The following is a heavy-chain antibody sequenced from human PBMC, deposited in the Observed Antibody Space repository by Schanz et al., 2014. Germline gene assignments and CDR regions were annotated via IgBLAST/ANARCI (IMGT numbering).Heavy chain of an antibody. CDR3: ARGFDFWDR. J-gene: IGHJ4*02. V-gene: IGHV1-8*01. CDR2: MQPDSGKT. CDR1: GYTFSNDD. Sequence: QVQLVQSGAELRKPGTSVKVSCKTSGYTFSNDDINWVRQAIGQGPEWMGWMQPDSGKTHYAEKFQGRVAMTRNTSISTAYMELRSLRSDDTAVYYCARGFDFWDRWGQGTLVIVSS. D-gene: IGHD3-3*01.